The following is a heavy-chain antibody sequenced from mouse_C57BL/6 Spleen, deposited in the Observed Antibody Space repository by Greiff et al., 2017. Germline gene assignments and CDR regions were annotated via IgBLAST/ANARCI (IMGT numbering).Heavy chain of an antibody. Sequence: QVQLQQSGPELVKPGASVKISCKASGYAFSSSWMNWVKQRPGKGLEWIGRIYPGDGDTNYNGKFKGKATLTADKSSSTAYMQLSSLTSEDSAVYFSTRNSVVPHYYAMDYGGQGTSVTVAS. CDR3: TRNSVVPHYYAMDY. J-gene: IGHJ4*01. CDR2: IYPGDGDT. V-gene: IGHV1-82*01. CDR1: GYAFSSSW. D-gene: IGHD1-1*01.